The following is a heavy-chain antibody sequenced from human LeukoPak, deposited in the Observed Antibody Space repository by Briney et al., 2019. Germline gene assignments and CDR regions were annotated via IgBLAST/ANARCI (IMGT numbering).Heavy chain of an antibody. CDR1: GFTFSRYW. D-gene: IGHD3-22*01. CDR3: ARVLPPHYYDSSGYYTSYYYYGMDV. V-gene: IGHV4-59*01. CDR2: IYYSGST. J-gene: IGHJ6*02. Sequence: GSLRLSCAASGFTFSRYWMSWIRQPPGKGLEWIGYIYYSGSTNYNPSLKSRVTISVDTSKNQFSLKLSSVTAADTAVYYCARVLPPHYYDSSGYYTSYYYYGMDVWGQGTTVTVSS.